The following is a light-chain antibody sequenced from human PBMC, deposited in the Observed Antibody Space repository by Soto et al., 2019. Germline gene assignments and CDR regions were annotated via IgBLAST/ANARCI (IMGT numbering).Light chain of an antibody. CDR3: MQALQAPWT. J-gene: IGKJ1*01. CDR1: QSLLHSDGYLY. V-gene: IGKV2-28*01. Sequence: DLVMTQSPLSLPVTPGEPASISCRSSQSLLHSDGYLYLDWYLQRPGQSPQLLICLGSNRASGVPDRFSGSGSGTHFTLTISRVEAEDFGVYYCMQALQAPWTFGQGTRVEVK. CDR2: LGS.